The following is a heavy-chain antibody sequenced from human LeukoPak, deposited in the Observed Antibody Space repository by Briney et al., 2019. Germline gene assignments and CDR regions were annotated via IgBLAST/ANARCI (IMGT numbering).Heavy chain of an antibody. CDR1: GFTFSGHA. CDR2: ISNSGGST. CDR3: ARHYCSNGLCRYFDL. Sequence: GGSLRLSCSASGFTFSGHAMLWVRQAPGKGLECVSAISNSGGSTYYADSVKGRFTISRDNSDNTLYLQMSSLRAEDTAVYYCARHYCSNGLCRYFDLWGRGTLVTVSS. D-gene: IGHD2-8*01. J-gene: IGHJ2*01. V-gene: IGHV3-64D*09.